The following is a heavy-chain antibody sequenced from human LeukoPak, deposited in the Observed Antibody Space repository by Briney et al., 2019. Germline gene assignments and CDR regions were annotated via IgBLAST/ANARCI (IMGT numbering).Heavy chain of an antibody. V-gene: IGHV4-34*01. CDR1: GGSFSGYY. CDR3: ARGQTGTLDY. Sequence: PSETLSLTCAVYGGSFSGYYWSWIRQPPGKGLEWIGEINHRGSTNYNPSLKSRVTISVDTSKNQFSLKLSSVTAADTAVYYCARGQTGTLDYWGQGTLVTVSS. CDR2: INHRGST. J-gene: IGHJ4*02. D-gene: IGHD1-7*01.